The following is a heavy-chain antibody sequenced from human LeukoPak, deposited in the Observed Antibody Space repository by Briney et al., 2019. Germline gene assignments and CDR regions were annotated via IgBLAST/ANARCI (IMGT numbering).Heavy chain of an antibody. D-gene: IGHD6-13*01. CDR1: GGSISSTSYY. CDR3: ARAGVSSWYPLYYYYYMDV. Sequence: SETLSLTCTGSGGSISSTSYYWGWIRQPPGKGLEWIGYIYYSGSTNYNPSLKSRVTISVDTSKNQFSLKLSSVTAADTAVYYCARAGVSSWYPLYYYYYMDVWGKGTTVTVSS. CDR2: IYYSGST. J-gene: IGHJ6*03. V-gene: IGHV4-61*05.